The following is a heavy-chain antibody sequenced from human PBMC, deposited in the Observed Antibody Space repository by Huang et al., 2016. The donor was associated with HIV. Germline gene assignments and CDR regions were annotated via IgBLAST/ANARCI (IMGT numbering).Heavy chain of an antibody. V-gene: IGHV1-18*01. J-gene: IGHJ3*02. D-gene: IGHD3-22*01. CDR2: NHASSGDK. CDR1: GYTFTSYG. CDR3: ARDPKYHRIGYYRQRRGIDI. Sequence: QIQLMQSGPELKQPGASVKVSCKASGYTFTSYGITWVRQAPGQGPEWMGWNHASSGDKENAQKFQGRVTLTTVTTTNIAYMELRSMRSDDTAKYYCARDPKYHRIGYYRQRRGIDIWGQGTMVIVSS.